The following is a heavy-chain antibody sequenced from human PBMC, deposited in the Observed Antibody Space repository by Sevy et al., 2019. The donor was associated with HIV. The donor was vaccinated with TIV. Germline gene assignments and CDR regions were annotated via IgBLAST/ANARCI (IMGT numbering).Heavy chain of an antibody. V-gene: IGHV1-18*01. CDR3: AREGYSGYIDYYGMDV. D-gene: IGHD5-12*01. CDR2: ISAYNGNT. CDR1: GYTFTSYG. J-gene: IGHJ6*02. Sequence: ASVKVSCKASGYTFTSYGISWVRQAPGQGLEWMGWISAYNGNTNYAQKLQGRVTMTTDTSTSTAYMELRSLRSDDTAMYYCAREGYSGYIDYYGMDVWGQGTTVTVSS.